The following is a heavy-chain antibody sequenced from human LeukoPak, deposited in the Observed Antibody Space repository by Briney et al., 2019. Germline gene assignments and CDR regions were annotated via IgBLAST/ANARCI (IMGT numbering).Heavy chain of an antibody. J-gene: IGHJ6*03. CDR1: GFTFSTYP. CDR3: ARHPLRFYYYYMDV. D-gene: IGHD5/OR15-5a*01. V-gene: IGHV4-34*01. CDR2: INHSGST. Sequence: GSLRLSCAASGFTFSTYPMNWVRQPPGKGLEWIGEINHSGSTNYNPSLKSRVTISVDTSKNQFSLKLSSVTAADTAVYYCARHPLRFYYYYMDVWGKGTTVTISS.